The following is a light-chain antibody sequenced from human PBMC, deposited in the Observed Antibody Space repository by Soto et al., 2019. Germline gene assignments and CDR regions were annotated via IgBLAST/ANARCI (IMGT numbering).Light chain of an antibody. CDR3: QQRSNWPLT. Sequence: EIVMTQSPATLSVSPGERATLSCRASQSVNKNLAWYQQKPGQAPRLLIYGAFTRATGFPARFSGSGSGTEFTLTISSLQSEDFAVYYCQQRSNWPLTFGGGTKVEIK. CDR1: QSVNKN. V-gene: IGKV3-15*01. J-gene: IGKJ4*01. CDR2: GAF.